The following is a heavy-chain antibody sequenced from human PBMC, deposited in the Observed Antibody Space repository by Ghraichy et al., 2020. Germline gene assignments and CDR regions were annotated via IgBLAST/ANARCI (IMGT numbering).Heavy chain of an antibody. CDR2: INPSGST. J-gene: IGHJ4*02. CDR3: ARVWGPGYDFWSGYSKFDY. Sequence: SETLSLTCAVYGGSFSGYYWSWIRQPPGKGLEWIGEINPSGSTNYNPSLKSRVTISVDTSKNQFSLKLISVTAADTAVYYCARVWGPGYDFWSGYSKFDYWGQGTLVTVSS. V-gene: IGHV4-34*01. CDR1: GGSFSGYY. D-gene: IGHD3-3*01.